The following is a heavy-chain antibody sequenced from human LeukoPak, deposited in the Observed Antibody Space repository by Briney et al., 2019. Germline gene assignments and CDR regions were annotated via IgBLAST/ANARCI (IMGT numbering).Heavy chain of an antibody. Sequence: SVKVSCKASGGTFSSYAISWVRQAPGQGLEWMGGIIPIFGTANYAQKFQGRVTMTTDTSTTTAFMELRSLRSDDTAVYYCARHDNHHTYFDYWGQGTLVTVSS. V-gene: IGHV1-69*05. CDR1: GGTFSSYA. CDR3: ARHDNHHTYFDY. CDR2: IIPIFGTA. J-gene: IGHJ4*02. D-gene: IGHD1-14*01.